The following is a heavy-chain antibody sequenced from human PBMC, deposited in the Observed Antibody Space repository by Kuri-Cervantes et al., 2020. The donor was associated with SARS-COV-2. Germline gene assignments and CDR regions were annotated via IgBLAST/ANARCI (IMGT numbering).Heavy chain of an antibody. CDR2: ISYSGENT. D-gene: IGHD5-12*01. CDR1: GFTVSGNY. V-gene: IGHV3-53*01. Sequence: GESLKISCAASGFTVSGNYMSWVRQAPEKGLEWVAIISYSGENTYYADSVKGRFTISRDNSKDTVYLQMNSLRAEDTAIYHCAKGSRRSVASLIFDYWGQGTLVTVSS. J-gene: IGHJ4*02. CDR3: AKGSRRSVASLIFDY.